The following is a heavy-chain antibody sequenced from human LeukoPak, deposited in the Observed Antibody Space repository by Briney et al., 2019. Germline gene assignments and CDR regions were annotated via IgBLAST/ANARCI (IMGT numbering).Heavy chain of an antibody. CDR3: ARESAAMVTDD. CDR1: GYTFTSYY. V-gene: IGHV1-46*01. CDR2: INPSGGST. J-gene: IGHJ4*02. Sequence: ASVKVSCMASGYTFTSYYMHWVRQAPEQGLEWMGIINPSGGSTSYAQKFQGRVTMTRDTSTSTVYMELSSLRSEDTAVYYCARESAAMVTDDWGQGTLVTVSS. D-gene: IGHD5-18*01.